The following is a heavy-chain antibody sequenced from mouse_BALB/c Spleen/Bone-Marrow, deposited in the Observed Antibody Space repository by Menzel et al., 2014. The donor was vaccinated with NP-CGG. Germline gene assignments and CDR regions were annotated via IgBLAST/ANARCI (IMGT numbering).Heavy chain of an antibody. D-gene: IGHD2-4*01. Sequence: VKLMESGAELARPGASVKMSCKASGYTFTSYTMHWVKQRPGQGLEWIGYINPSSGYTNYNQKFKDKATLTADKSSSTAYMQLSNLTSEDSAVYYCARFFYDYDGPWFAYWGQGTLVTVSA. V-gene: IGHV1-4*01. CDR1: GYTFTSYT. CDR2: INPSSGYT. CDR3: ARFFYDYDGPWFAY. J-gene: IGHJ3*01.